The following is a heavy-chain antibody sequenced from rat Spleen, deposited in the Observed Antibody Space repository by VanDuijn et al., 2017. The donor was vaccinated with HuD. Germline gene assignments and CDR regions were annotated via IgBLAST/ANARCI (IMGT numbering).Heavy chain of an antibody. Sequence: EVQLVESDGGLVQPGRSLKLSCVASGFTFNNYWMTWIRQAPGKGLEWVASIIYDGSNTYYRDSVKGRFTISRDNEQNTIYLQMDSLRSEDTATYYCTTGPRILRLDWFAYWGQGTLVTVSS. V-gene: IGHV5-31*01. CDR1: GFTFNNYW. CDR2: IIYDGSNT. J-gene: IGHJ3*01. D-gene: IGHD1-6*01. CDR3: TTGPRILRLDWFAY.